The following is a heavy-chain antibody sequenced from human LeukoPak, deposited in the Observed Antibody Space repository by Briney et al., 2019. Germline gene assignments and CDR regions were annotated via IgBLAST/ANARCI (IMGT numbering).Heavy chain of an antibody. V-gene: IGHV3-21*01. J-gene: IGHJ4*02. Sequence: GGSLRLSCAASGFTFSSYCMNWVRQAPGKGLEGVAYINVITGYIYYADSLKGRFTISRDNAKKSLFLEMNSLRVEDTAVYYCAKDQVLVPGVIGDFDYWGQGTLVTVSS. D-gene: IGHD2-2*01. CDR1: GFTFSSYC. CDR2: INVITGYI. CDR3: AKDQVLVPGVIGDFDY.